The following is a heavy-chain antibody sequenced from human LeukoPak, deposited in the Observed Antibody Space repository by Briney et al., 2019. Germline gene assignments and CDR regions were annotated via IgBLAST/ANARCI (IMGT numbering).Heavy chain of an antibody. CDR2: IYPGDSDT. CDR1: GYSFTSYW. CDR3: ASSKYSSGWYGDLDY. D-gene: IGHD6-19*01. V-gene: IGHV5-51*01. Sequence: GESLKISCNGSGYSFTSYWIGWVRQMPGKGLEWMGIIYPGDSDTRYSPSFQGQVTISADKSISTAYLQWSSLKASDTAMYYCASSKYSSGWYGDLDYWGQGTLVTVSS. J-gene: IGHJ4*02.